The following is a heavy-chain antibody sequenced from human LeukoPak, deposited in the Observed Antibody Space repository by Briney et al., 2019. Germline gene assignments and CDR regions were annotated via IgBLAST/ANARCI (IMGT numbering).Heavy chain of an antibody. J-gene: IGHJ4*02. V-gene: IGHV3-48*03. CDR3: ARASFRGNTGDYTDY. CDR1: GFTFSSYE. Sequence: GGSLRLSCAASGFTFSSYEMNWVRQAPGKGLEWVSYISSSGSTIKYADSVKGRFIISRDNAKNSLSLEMNSLRVEDTAVYYCARASFRGNTGDYTDYWGQGTLVTVSS. D-gene: IGHD4-23*01. CDR2: ISSSGSTI.